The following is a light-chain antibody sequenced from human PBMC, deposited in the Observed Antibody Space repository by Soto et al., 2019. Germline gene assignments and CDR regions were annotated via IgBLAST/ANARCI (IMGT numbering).Light chain of an antibody. CDR2: GTS. J-gene: IGKJ5*01. CDR1: ERIYSAY. Sequence: GYTGGRGTLSLSRGERATLSCRASERIYSAYLGWYQQKPGQAPRLLIYGTSSRATGIPVRFSGSGSGTDFTLTISRLEPEDFAVYYCQQHGNSPITFGQATRL. CDR3: QQHGNSPIT. V-gene: IGKV3-20*01.